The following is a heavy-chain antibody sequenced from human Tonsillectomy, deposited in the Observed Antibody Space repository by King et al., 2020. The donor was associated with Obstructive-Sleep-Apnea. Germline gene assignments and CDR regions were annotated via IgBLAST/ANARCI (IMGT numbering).Heavy chain of an antibody. D-gene: IGHD3-22*01. Sequence: VQLVESGAEVKKSGESLKISCKGSGYSFADYWVGWVRQMPGKGLEWMGIIYPGDSDSTYSPSFQGHVTFSADKSIKTAYLRWSSLKASDTAMYYCVHYDSSGYLDYWGQGTLVTVSS. J-gene: IGHJ4*02. CDR1: GYSFADYW. CDR2: IYPGDSDS. V-gene: IGHV5-51*01. CDR3: VHYDSSGYLDY.